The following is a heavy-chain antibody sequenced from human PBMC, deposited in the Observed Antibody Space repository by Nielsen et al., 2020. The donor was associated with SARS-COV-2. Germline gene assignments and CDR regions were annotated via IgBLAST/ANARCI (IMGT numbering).Heavy chain of an antibody. J-gene: IGHJ6*02. Sequence: ASVKVSCKASGYTFTSYAMHWVRQAPGQRLEWMGRINAGNGNTKYSQKFQGRVTITRDTSASTAYMELSSLRSEDTAVYYCARESVVGIFGVVITYGMDVWGQGTTVTVS. CDR3: ARESVVGIFGVVITYGMDV. CDR2: INAGNGNT. CDR1: GYTFTSYA. D-gene: IGHD3-3*01. V-gene: IGHV1-3*01.